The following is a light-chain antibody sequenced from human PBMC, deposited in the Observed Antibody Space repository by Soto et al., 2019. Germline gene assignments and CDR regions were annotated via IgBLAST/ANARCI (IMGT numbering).Light chain of an antibody. V-gene: IGLV1-44*01. Sequence: QAVVTQPPSASGTPGQRVTISCSGSSSNIGDNPVNWYQQVPGAAPKLLIYINDQRPSGVPDRFSGSKSGTSASLAISGLQPEDEADYYCAAWDDSLNGRGVFGGGTKLTVL. CDR2: IND. CDR3: AAWDDSLNGRGV. J-gene: IGLJ3*02. CDR1: SSNIGDNP.